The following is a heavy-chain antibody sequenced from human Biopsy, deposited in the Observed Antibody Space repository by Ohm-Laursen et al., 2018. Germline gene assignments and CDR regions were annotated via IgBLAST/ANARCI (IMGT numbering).Heavy chain of an antibody. D-gene: IGHD1-26*01. CDR3: ARHAPSYSGSYWRYFDL. CDR1: GGSISSYY. J-gene: IGHJ2*01. Sequence: SETLSLTCIVSGGSISSYYWSWIRQPPGKGLEWIGYIYYTGSTNYNPSLKSRVTISVDTSMNHLSPRLTSVTAADTAVYYCARHAPSYSGSYWRYFDLWGRGTLVTVSS. V-gene: IGHV4-59*08. CDR2: IYYTGST.